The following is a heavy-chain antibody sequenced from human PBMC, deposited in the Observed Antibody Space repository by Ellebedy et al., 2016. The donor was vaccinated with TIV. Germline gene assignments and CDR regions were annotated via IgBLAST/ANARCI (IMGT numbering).Heavy chain of an antibody. CDR2: IHYSGST. D-gene: IGHD1-26*01. V-gene: IGHV4-59*08. CDR3: AGTYTGSSNFDY. Sequence: MPGGFLRLSCTVSGGSITRHYWSWIRQPPGKGLEWIGYIHYSGSTDHNHSLKSRVTMSVDTSKNQFSLKLSSVTAADTAVYFCAGTYTGSSNFDYWGQGTLVTVSS. CDR1: GGSITRHY. J-gene: IGHJ4*02.